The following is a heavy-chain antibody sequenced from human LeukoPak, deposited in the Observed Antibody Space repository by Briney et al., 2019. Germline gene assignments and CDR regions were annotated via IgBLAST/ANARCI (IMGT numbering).Heavy chain of an antibody. V-gene: IGHV3-48*02. CDR2: ISGSGGTT. Sequence: GGSLRLSCATSGFTFSTYDMSWVRQAPGKGLEGVSSISGSGGTTYYADSVKGGFTISRDNAKNSLYLQMNSMRDEDTAVYYCARGSVGCELLLGAFDIWAKGQWSPSLQ. D-gene: IGHD1-26*01. J-gene: IGHJ3*02. CDR3: ARGSVGCELLLGAFDI. CDR1: GFTFSTYD.